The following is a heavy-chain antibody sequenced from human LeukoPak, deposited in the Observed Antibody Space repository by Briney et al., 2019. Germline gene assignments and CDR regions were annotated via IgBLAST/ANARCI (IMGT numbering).Heavy chain of an antibody. CDR1: GFTFSNGW. V-gene: IGHV3-15*01. D-gene: IGHD2-2*02. CDR3: TSNLYCSTSSCYTLGN. Sequence: GGSLRLSCAASGFTFSNGWQRWVRQAPGKGLEWGGRIKSKSERGTTDYAAPVKGRFTISRDGSTNTVYLHMNSLKTEDTAVYFFTSNLYCSTSSCYTLGNWGQGTLVDVSP. J-gene: IGHJ4*02. CDR2: IKSKSERGTT.